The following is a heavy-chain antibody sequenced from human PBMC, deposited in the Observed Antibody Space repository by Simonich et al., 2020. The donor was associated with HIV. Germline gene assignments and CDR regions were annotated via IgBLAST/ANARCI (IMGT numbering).Heavy chain of an antibody. Sequence: QVQLVQSGAEVKKPGSSVKVSCKASGGTFSSFAISWVRQAPGLGLEWVGGYIPILGTANYAQMFQGRVTITADESTSTAYMELSSLRSEDTGIYYCARKGGGRGVYYFDYWGQGTLVTVSS. CDR2: YIPILGTA. CDR3: ARKGGGRGVYYFDY. J-gene: IGHJ4*02. D-gene: IGHD3-10*01. CDR1: GGTFSSFA. V-gene: IGHV1-69*13.